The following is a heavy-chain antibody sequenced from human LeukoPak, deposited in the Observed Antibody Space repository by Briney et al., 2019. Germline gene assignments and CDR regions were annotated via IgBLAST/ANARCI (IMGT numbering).Heavy chain of an antibody. D-gene: IGHD4-17*01. V-gene: IGHV1-2*02. CDR2: INPNSGGT. Sequence: ASVKVSYKASGYTFTDYYIHWVRQAPGQGLEWVGWINPNSGGTHCAQKFQSRVTMTRDTSITTAYMELSRLRSDDTAVYYCAKYGVGWFFDLWGRGTLVTVSS. CDR1: GYTFTDYY. J-gene: IGHJ2*01. CDR3: AKYGVGWFFDL.